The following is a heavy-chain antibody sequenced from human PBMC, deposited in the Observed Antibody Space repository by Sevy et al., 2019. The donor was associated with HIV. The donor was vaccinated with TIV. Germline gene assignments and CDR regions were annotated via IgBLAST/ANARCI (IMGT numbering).Heavy chain of an antibody. D-gene: IGHD6-13*01. Sequence: GGSLRLSCAASGFTFSSYGMHLVRQAPGKGLEWVAVISYDGSNKYYADSVKGRFTISRDNSKNTLYLQMNSLRAEDTAVYYCAKDQVAAAGMYYYYGMDVWGQGTTVTVSS. J-gene: IGHJ6*02. CDR2: ISYDGSNK. V-gene: IGHV3-30*18. CDR3: AKDQVAAAGMYYYYGMDV. CDR1: GFTFSSYG.